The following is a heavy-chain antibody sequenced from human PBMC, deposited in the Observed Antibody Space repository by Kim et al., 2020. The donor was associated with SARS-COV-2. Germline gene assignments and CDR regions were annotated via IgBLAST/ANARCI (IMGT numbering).Heavy chain of an antibody. V-gene: IGHV4-59*01. J-gene: IGHJ6*02. CDR3: ARDKVAGRTYYVMDV. CDR2: IYYSGST. Sequence: SETLSLTCTVSGGSISSYYWSWIRQPPGKGLEWIGYIYYSGSTNYNPSLKSRVTISVDTSKNQFSLKLSSVTAADTAVYYCARDKVAGRTYYVMDVWGQG. CDR1: GGSISSYY. D-gene: IGHD6-19*01.